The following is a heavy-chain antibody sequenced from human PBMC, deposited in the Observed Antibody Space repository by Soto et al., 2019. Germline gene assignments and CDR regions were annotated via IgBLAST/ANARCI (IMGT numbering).Heavy chain of an antibody. CDR3: ARDRYGDYPTYYYYGMDV. CDR2: IIPIFGTA. D-gene: IGHD4-17*01. CDR1: GGTFSSYA. J-gene: IGHJ6*02. V-gene: IGHV1-69*01. Sequence: QVQLVQSGAEVKKPGSSVKVSCKASGGTFSSYAISWVRQAPGQGLEWMGGIIPIFGTANYAQKFQGRVTITADESTSTAYMELSSLRSEDTAVYYCARDRYGDYPTYYYYGMDVWGQGTTVTVAS.